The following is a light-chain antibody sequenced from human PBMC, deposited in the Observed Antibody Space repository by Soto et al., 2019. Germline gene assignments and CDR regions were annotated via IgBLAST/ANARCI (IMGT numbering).Light chain of an antibody. CDR2: DSD. CDR3: GAWDGSLSVVL. Sequence: QSVLTQPPSVSAAPGQKGTISCSGSSANIGSNYVSWYQHLPGTAPKLVIYDSDRRPSEIPDRFSGSKSGISATLDITGLQTGDEADYYCGAWDGSLSVVLFGGGTKLTVL. V-gene: IGLV1-51*01. CDR1: SANIGSNY. J-gene: IGLJ2*01.